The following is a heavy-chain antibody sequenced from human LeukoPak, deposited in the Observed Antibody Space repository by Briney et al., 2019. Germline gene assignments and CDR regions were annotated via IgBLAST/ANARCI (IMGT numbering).Heavy chain of an antibody. Sequence: GASVKVSCKASGYTFTDYYMHWVRQAPGQGLEWMGWINPNSGGTNYAQKFQGRVTMTRDTSISTAYMELSRLRSDDTAVYYCARGLGDIVVVPAGYDVDTAMVTDPDYWGQGTLVTVSS. D-gene: IGHD2-2*01. CDR1: GYTFTDYY. CDR3: ARGLGDIVVVPAGYDVDTAMVTDPDY. V-gene: IGHV1-2*02. CDR2: INPNSGGT. J-gene: IGHJ4*02.